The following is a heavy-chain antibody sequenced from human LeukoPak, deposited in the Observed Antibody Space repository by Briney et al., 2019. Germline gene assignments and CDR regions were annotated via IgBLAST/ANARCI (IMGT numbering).Heavy chain of an antibody. CDR3: TRHLGMEGYDFWSGYSHNWFDP. CDR1: GFTFSGSA. V-gene: IGHV3-73*01. D-gene: IGHD3-3*01. Sequence: GGSLRLSCAASGFTFSGSAMHWVRQASGKGLEWVGRIRSKANSYATAYAASVKGRFTISRDDSKNTAYLQMNSLKTEDTAVYYCTRHLGMEGYDFWSGYSHNWFDPWGQGTLVTVSS. J-gene: IGHJ5*02. CDR2: IRSKANSYAT.